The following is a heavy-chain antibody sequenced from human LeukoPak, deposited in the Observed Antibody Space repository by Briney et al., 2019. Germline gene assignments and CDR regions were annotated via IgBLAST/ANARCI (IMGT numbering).Heavy chain of an antibody. J-gene: IGHJ3*02. V-gene: IGHV4-59*01. CDR3: ARVYITNDAFDI. CDR2: IYYSGST. D-gene: IGHD3-3*01. CDR1: GGSISSYY. Sequence: SETLSFTCTVSGGSISSYYWSWIRQPPGKGLEWIGYIYYSGSTNYNPSLKSRVTISVDTSKNQFSLKLSSVTAADTAMYYCARVYITNDAFDIWGQGTMVTVSS.